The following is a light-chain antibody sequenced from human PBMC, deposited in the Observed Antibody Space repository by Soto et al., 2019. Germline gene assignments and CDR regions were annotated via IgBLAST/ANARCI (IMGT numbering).Light chain of an antibody. CDR3: LQHNTYPYT. Sequence: DIQMTQSPFSLSASVGDRDTITCRASQGIRNLGWFQQKRGEAPKRLIYATSSLESGVPSRFSGSGSGTEFTLTISSLQSEDFATYFCLQHNTYPYTFGQGTKLDIK. CDR2: ATS. CDR1: QGIRN. J-gene: IGKJ2*01. V-gene: IGKV1-17*01.